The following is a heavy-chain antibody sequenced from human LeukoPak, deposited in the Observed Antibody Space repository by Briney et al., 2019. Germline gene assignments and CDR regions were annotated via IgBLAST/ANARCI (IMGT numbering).Heavy chain of an antibody. Sequence: SETLSLTCIVSGGSISSGGYSWSWIRQPPGKGLEWIGYIYHSGSTYYNPSLKSRVTISVDRSKNQFSLKLSSVTAADTAVYYCASYIVVVPAHGGAFDIWGQGTMVTVSS. CDR2: IYHSGST. CDR3: ASYIVVVPAHGGAFDI. J-gene: IGHJ3*02. V-gene: IGHV4-30-2*01. D-gene: IGHD2-21*02. CDR1: GGSISSGGYS.